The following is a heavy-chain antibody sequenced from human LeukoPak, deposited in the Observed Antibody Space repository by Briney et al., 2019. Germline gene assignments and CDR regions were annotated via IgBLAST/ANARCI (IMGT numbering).Heavy chain of an antibody. Sequence: PGGSLRLSCAASGFTFNTYGMHWVRQAPGKGLEWVAFIRYDGSYKYYADSVKGRFTISRDNAKNSLYLQMNSLRAEDTAVYYCARLLKSSSSPFDYWGQGTLVTVSS. CDR2: IRYDGSYK. J-gene: IGHJ4*02. V-gene: IGHV3-33*08. CDR1: GFTFNTYG. CDR3: ARLLKSSSSPFDY. D-gene: IGHD6-13*01.